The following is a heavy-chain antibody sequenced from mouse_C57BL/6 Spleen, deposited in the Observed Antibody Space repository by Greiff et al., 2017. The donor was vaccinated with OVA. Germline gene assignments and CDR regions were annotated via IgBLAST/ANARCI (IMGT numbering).Heavy chain of an antibody. CDR3: AKGYDRYYYAMDY. CDR2: IDPNSGGT. D-gene: IGHD2-2*01. Sequence: VKLQQPGAELVKPGASVKLSCKASGYTFTSYWMHWVKQRPGRGLEWIGRIDPNSGGTKYNEKFKSKATLTVDKLSSTAYMQLSSLTSEDSAVYYCAKGYDRYYYAMDYWGQGTSVTVSS. CDR1: GYTFTSYW. V-gene: IGHV1-72*01. J-gene: IGHJ4*01.